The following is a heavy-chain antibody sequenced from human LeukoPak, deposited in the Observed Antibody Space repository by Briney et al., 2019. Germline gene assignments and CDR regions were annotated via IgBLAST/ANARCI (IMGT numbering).Heavy chain of an antibody. CDR1: GGSFSTYY. CDR3: ARFPCSGDSCYSGIRAFDI. Sequence: SETLSLTCAVYGGSFSTYYWNWIRQSPGEGLEWIGEINHSGSTNSNPSLKSRVTILIDTSKNQFSLKLSSVTAADAGVYYCARFPCSGDSCYSGIRAFDIWGQGTMVIVSS. D-gene: IGHD2-15*01. V-gene: IGHV4-34*01. CDR2: INHSGST. J-gene: IGHJ3*02.